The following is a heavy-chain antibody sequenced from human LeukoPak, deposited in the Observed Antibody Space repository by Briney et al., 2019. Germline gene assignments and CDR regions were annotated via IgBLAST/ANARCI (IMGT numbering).Heavy chain of an antibody. CDR2: ISSSSSTI. CDR1: GFTFSSYS. J-gene: IGHJ4*02. CDR3: ARECPYYYDSSGYANFDY. V-gene: IGHV3-48*01. Sequence: GGSLRLSCAASGFTFSSYSMNWVRQAPGKGLEWVSYISSSSSTIYYADSVKGRFTISRDNAKNSLYLQMNSLRAEDTAVYYCARECPYYYDSSGYANFDYWGQGTLVTVSS. D-gene: IGHD3-22*01.